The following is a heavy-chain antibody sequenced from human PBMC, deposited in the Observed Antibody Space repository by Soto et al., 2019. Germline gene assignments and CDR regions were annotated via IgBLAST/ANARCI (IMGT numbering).Heavy chain of an antibody. D-gene: IGHD6-13*01. CDR1: GFTFSNAW. CDR3: TSLRDLNHSSSWYPRSYYYYYGMDV. CDR2: IKSKTDGGTT. J-gene: IGHJ6*02. V-gene: IGHV3-15*07. Sequence: GGSLRLSCAASGFTFSNAWMNWVRQAPGKGLEWVGRIKSKTDGGTTDYAAPVKGRFTISRDDSKNTLYLQMNSLKTEDTAVYYCTSLRDLNHSSSWYPRSYYYYYGMDVWGQGTTVTVSS.